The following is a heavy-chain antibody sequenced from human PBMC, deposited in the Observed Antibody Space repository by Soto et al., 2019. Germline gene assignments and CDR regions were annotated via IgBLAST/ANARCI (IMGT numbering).Heavy chain of an antibody. CDR3: ARLEKWYYNYYGLDV. V-gene: IGHV5-10-1*01. CDR1: GYSFTTYW. CDR2: IDPGDSST. Sequence: GESLKISCQGSGYSFTTYWISWVRQMPGKGLEWMGKIDPGDSSTNYSPSFRGLITISVDRSINTAHLQFSSLKAADTAVYYCARLEKWYYNYYGLDVWGQGTMVTVSS. D-gene: IGHD1-26*01. J-gene: IGHJ6*02.